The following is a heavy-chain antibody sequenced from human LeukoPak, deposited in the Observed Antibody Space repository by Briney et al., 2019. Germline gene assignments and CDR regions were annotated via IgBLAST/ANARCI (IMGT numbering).Heavy chain of an antibody. J-gene: IGHJ6*02. CDR3: ARDQGLTAPPPYGLDV. Sequence: SVKVSCKTSGGTFSSSAITWVRQAPGQGLEWMGRIIPVLNITTYAQKFQGRVTITADTSTSTVYMELSSLRFEETAVYYCARDQGLTAPPPYGLDVWGQGTTVIVSS. CDR2: IIPVLNIT. CDR1: GGTFSSSA. D-gene: IGHD5-18*01. V-gene: IGHV1-69*04.